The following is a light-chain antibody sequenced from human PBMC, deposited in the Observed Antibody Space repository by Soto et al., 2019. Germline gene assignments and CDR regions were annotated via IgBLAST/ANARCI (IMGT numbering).Light chain of an antibody. V-gene: IGLV2-23*03. CDR3: CSYAGSTTFRVL. CDR1: SSDVGNYNL. CDR2: EGS. J-gene: IGLJ2*01. Sequence: QSALTQPASVSGSPGQSITISCTGTSSDVGNYNLVSWYQQHPGKAPKLMIYEGSKRPSGVSNRFSGSKSGNTASLTISGLQAEDEADYYCCSYAGSTTFRVLFGGGTKVTVL.